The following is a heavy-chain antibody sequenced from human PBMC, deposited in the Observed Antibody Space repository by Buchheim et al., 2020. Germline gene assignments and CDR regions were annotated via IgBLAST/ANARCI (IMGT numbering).Heavy chain of an antibody. CDR2: IYPDDSDA. Sequence: EVQLVQSGAEVKKPGESLKMSCEGSGYRFTSQWIGWVRQMPGKGLEWMGIIYPDDSDARYSPSFQGQVTISVDKSISTAYSQWSSLKASDTAMYYCARRGRTGTTPNYFDLWGQGTL. CDR3: ARRGRTGTTPNYFDL. D-gene: IGHD1-1*01. V-gene: IGHV5-51*01. J-gene: IGHJ4*02. CDR1: GYRFTSQW.